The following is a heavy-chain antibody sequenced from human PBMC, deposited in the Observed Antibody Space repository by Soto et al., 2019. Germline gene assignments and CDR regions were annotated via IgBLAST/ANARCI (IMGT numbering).Heavy chain of an antibody. CDR3: TTANWFDP. Sequence: PGGSLRLFCTASGFTFSDAWMSWVRQAPGKGLEWVGRIKSGGPTDYAAPVKGRFTISRDDSKNTLYLQMNSLKTEDTAVYYCTTANWFDPWGQGTLVTVSS. CDR1: GFTFSDAW. CDR2: IKSGGPT. J-gene: IGHJ5*02. V-gene: IGHV3-15*01.